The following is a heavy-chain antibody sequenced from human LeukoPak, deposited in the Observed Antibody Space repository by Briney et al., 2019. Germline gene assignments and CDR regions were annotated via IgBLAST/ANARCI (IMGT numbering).Heavy chain of an antibody. D-gene: IGHD3-22*01. Sequence: GGSLRLSCAASGFTVSSNYMSWVRQAPGKGLEWVSVIYSGGSTYYADSVKGRFTISRHNSKYTLYLQMNSLRAEDTAVYYCARAPYYYDFPAYWGQGPLVTVSS. CDR1: GFTVSSNY. V-gene: IGHV3-53*04. CDR3: ARAPYYYDFPAY. CDR2: IYSGGST. J-gene: IGHJ4*02.